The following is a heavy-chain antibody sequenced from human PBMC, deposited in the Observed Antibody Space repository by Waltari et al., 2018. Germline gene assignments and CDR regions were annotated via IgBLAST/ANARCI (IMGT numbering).Heavy chain of an antibody. J-gene: IGHJ5*02. CDR1: GGSISSSSYY. Sequence: QLQLQESGPGLVKPSETLSLTCTVSGGSISSSSYYWGWIRQPPGKGLEWIGSIYYSGSTYYNPSLKSRVTISVDTSKNQFSLKLSSVTAADTAVYYCARDPARSNWFDPWGQGTLVTVSS. CDR3: ARDPARSNWFDP. V-gene: IGHV4-39*01. D-gene: IGHD6-6*01. CDR2: IYYSGST.